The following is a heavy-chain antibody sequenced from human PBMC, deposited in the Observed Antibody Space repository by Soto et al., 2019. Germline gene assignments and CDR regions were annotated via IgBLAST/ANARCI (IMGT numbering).Heavy chain of an antibody. J-gene: IGHJ6*02. CDR2: ISAYNGNT. CDR1: GYTFTSYG. D-gene: IGHD3-10*01. V-gene: IGHV1-18*01. CDR3: ARSFGSVTMVRGVIVGTLDYYGMDV. Sequence: QVQLVQSGAEVKKPGASVKVSCKASGYTFTSYGISWVRQAPGQGLEWMGWISAYNGNTNYAQKLQGRVTMTTDTSTSTAYMELRSLRSADTAVYYCARSFGSVTMVRGVIVGTLDYYGMDVWGQGTTVTVSS.